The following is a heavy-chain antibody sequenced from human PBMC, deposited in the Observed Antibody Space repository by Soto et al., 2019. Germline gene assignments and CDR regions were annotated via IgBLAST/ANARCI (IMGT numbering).Heavy chain of an antibody. J-gene: IGHJ3*02. CDR2: IFTSSSTI. CDR3: ARDRGEWPDAFDI. CDR1: GFTFKSYS. D-gene: IGHD3-16*01. Sequence: EVQLVESGGGLVQPGGSLRLSCAASGFTFKSYSMNWVRQAPGKGLEWISYIFTSSSTIYYADSVKGRFTISRDNAKNSLYLQMNSLRAEDTAVYYCARDRGEWPDAFDIWCQGTMVTVSS. V-gene: IGHV3-48*01.